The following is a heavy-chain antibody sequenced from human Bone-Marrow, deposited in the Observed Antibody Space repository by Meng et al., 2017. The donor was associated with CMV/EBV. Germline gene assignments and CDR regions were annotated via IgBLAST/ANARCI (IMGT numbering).Heavy chain of an antibody. D-gene: IGHD2-21*01. V-gene: IGHV4-38-2*02. J-gene: IGHJ4*02. CDR3: ARDCGGDCSYFDY. CDR2: IYHSGST. CDR1: GYSISSGYY. Sequence: GSLRLSCTVSGYSISSGYYWGWIRQPPGKGLEWIGSIYHSGSTNYNPSLKSRVTISVDTSKNQFSLKLSSVTAADTAVYYCARDCGGDCSYFDYWGQGTLVTVSS.